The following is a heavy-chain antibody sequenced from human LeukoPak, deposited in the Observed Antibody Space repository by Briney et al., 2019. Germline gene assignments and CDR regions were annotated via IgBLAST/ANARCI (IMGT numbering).Heavy chain of an antibody. D-gene: IGHD6-13*01. CDR3: ARDRIAAAGYYYGMDV. V-gene: IGHV4-4*07. Sequence: SETLSLTCTVSGGSISSYYWSWIRQPAGKGLEWIGRIYTSGSTNYNLSLKSRVTMSVDTSKNQFSLKLSSVTAADTAVYYCARDRIAAAGYYYGMDVWGQGTTVTVSS. CDR1: GGSISSYY. CDR2: IYTSGST. J-gene: IGHJ6*02.